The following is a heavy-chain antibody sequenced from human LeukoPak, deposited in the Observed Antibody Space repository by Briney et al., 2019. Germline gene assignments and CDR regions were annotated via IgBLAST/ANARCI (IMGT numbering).Heavy chain of an antibody. Sequence: ESLKISSTGSGYSFTIYWIGWVRQMPGKGLEWMGIIYPGDSGTRYSPSFQGQVTISADKSISTAYLQWSSLKASDTAMYYCARFHSGSDRGLFDYWGQGTLVTVSS. V-gene: IGHV5-51*01. CDR1: GYSFTIYW. CDR3: ARFHSGSDRGLFDY. J-gene: IGHJ4*02. D-gene: IGHD1-26*01. CDR2: IYPGDSGT.